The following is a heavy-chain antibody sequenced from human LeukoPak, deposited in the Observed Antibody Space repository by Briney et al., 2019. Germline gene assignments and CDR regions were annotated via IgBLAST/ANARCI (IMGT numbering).Heavy chain of an antibody. Sequence: GASLRLSCAASGFTFSSYAMSWVRQAPGKGLEWVSAISGSGGSTYYADSVKGRFTISRDNSKNTLYLQMNSLRAEETAVYYCAKPKYDSSGYYYARAFDYWGQGTLVTVSS. CDR3: AKPKYDSSGYYYARAFDY. D-gene: IGHD3-22*01. V-gene: IGHV3-23*01. J-gene: IGHJ4*02. CDR2: ISGSGGST. CDR1: GFTFSSYA.